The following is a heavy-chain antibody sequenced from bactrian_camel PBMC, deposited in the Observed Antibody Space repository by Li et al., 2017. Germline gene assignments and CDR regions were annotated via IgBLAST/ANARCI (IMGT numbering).Heavy chain of an antibody. CDR3: AATPSGIWYIGSRSLASDVYNS. D-gene: IGHD6*01. V-gene: IGHV3S26*01. J-gene: IGHJ4*01. CDR2: SIVRGGVS. CDR1: GFNYRNYC. Sequence: HVQLVESGGGSVQAGGSLRLSCAVSGFNYRNYCMAWFRRAPGKEREGVASIVRGGVSTYADSVKGRFTVAKDDATNTLYLQMNNLKPEDTAMYYCAATPSGIWYIGSRSLASDVYNSWGQGTQVTVS.